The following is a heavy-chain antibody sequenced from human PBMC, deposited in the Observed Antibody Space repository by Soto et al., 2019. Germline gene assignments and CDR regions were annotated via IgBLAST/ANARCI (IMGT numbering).Heavy chain of an antibody. CDR3: ARHLDGSGSYYNDY. CDR1: GYTFNIYG. CDR2: ISPYNGNQ. D-gene: IGHD3-10*01. Sequence: ASVKVSCKASGYTFNIYGINWVRQAPGQGLEWMGWISPYNGNQKYAQNLQGRVTMTTDTSTSTAYMELRSLRSDDTAMYYCARHLDGSGSYYNDYWGQGTIVTVYS. V-gene: IGHV1-18*01. J-gene: IGHJ4*02.